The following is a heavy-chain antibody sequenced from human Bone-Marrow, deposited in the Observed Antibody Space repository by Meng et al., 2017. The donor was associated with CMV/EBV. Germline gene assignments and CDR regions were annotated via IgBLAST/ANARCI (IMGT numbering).Heavy chain of an antibody. Sequence: GGSLRLSCAASGFTFSSYDMHWVRQATGKGLEWVSAIGTAGDTYYPGSVKGRFTISRDNAKNSLYLQMNSLRAEDTAVYYCARVYYYDSSFDYWGQGTLVTVSS. CDR3: ARVYYYDSSFDY. V-gene: IGHV3-13*01. CDR2: IGTAGDT. CDR1: GFTFSSYD. J-gene: IGHJ4*02. D-gene: IGHD3-22*01.